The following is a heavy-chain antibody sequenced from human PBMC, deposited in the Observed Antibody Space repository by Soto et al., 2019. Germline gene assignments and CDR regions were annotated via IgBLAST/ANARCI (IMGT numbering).Heavy chain of an antibody. CDR2: VHTSGST. J-gene: IGHJ5*02. Sequence: SETLSLTGTVSGDSISSYFCSWIRQPAWKGLEWIGRVHTSGSTTYNPSLKSRVTMSVDTSKSQFSLKLTSVTAADTAVYYCAREKAVASKGWLDPWGQGTLVAVCS. CDR3: AREKAVASKGWLDP. CDR1: GDSISSYF. D-gene: IGHD6-19*01. V-gene: IGHV4-4*07.